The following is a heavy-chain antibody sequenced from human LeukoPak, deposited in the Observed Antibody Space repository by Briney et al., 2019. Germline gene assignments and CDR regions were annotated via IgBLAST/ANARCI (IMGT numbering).Heavy chain of an antibody. V-gene: IGHV3-66*01. CDR3: ARDHTGVVYGGMDV. CDR2: IYSGGST. D-gene: IGHD2-8*01. J-gene: IGHJ6*02. CDR1: GFTVSSNY. Sequence: GGSLRLSCAASGFTVSSNYMSWVRQAPGKGLEWVSVIYSGGSTYYADSVKGRFTISRDNSKNTLYLQMNSLRAEDTAVYYCARDHTGVVYGGMDVWGQGTTVTVSS.